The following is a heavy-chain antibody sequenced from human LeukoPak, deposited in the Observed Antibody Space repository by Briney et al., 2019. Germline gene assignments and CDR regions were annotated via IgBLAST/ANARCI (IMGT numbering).Heavy chain of an antibody. Sequence: PGGSLRLSCAASGSTFSTYAMSWVRQAPGKGLEWVSSISASGGSTYYADSVQGRFTVSRDNSKNTLYLQMNSLRAEDTAVFYCAAYYGSGTYFLYWGQGTLVTVSS. CDR3: AAYYGSGTYFLY. D-gene: IGHD3-10*01. J-gene: IGHJ4*02. V-gene: IGHV3-23*01. CDR2: ISASGGST. CDR1: GSTFSTYA.